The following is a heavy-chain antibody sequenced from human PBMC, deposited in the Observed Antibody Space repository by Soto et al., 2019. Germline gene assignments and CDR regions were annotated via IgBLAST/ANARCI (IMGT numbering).Heavy chain of an antibody. J-gene: IGHJ6*02. V-gene: IGHV3-30*18. D-gene: IGHD1-26*01. Sequence: QVQLVESGGGVVQPGRSLRLSCAASGFTFTSYGMHWVRQAPGQGLEWVAVISFDGRNKYYADSVKGRFTISRDNSKNTMYLETNSLRTEDTAVYYCAKARGLELPPYLSHYGMDVWGQGTTVTVSS. CDR3: AKARGLELPPYLSHYGMDV. CDR1: GFTFTSYG. CDR2: ISFDGRNK.